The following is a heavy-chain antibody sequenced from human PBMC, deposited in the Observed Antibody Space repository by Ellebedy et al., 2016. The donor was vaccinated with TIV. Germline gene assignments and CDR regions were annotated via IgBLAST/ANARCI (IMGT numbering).Heavy chain of an antibody. Sequence: PGGSLRLSCVASGFTFSTYAMHWVRQAPGKGLDWVALISYDGSNKYYAGSVKGRFSISRDNSKKTLYLQMNSLRVEDSAIYYCARAPMDYWGQGTLVTVSS. CDR1: GFTFSTYA. CDR3: ARAPMDY. CDR2: ISYDGSNK. J-gene: IGHJ4*02. V-gene: IGHV3-30-3*01.